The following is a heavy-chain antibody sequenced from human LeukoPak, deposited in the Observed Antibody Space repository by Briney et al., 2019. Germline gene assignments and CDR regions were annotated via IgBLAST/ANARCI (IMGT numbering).Heavy chain of an antibody. CDR2: IYYTGST. Sequence: SETLSLTCTLVSGDSIDSSSSYWGWIRQPPGKGLEWIGTIYYTGSTYYNPSLKSRLTISVDTSKNQFSLKLNSVTAADTAAYYCAGRPGEYGGNDFDYWGQGTLVTVSS. J-gene: IGHJ4*02. D-gene: IGHD4/OR15-4a*01. CDR1: GDSIDSSSSY. V-gene: IGHV4-39*01. CDR3: AGRPGEYGGNDFDY.